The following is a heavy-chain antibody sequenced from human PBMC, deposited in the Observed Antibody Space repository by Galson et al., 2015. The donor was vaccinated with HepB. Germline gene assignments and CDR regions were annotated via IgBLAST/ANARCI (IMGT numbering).Heavy chain of an antibody. CDR2: IIPILGIA. D-gene: IGHD3-9*01. J-gene: IGHJ6*03. CDR1: GGTFSSYA. V-gene: IGHV1-69*10. CDR3: AGGYDILTGRSYYYYMDV. Sequence: SVKVSCKASGGTFSSYAISWVRQAPGQGLEWMGGIIPILGIANYAQKFQGRVTITADKSTSTAYMELSSLRSEDTAVYYCAGGYDILTGRSYYYYMDVWGKGTTVTVSS.